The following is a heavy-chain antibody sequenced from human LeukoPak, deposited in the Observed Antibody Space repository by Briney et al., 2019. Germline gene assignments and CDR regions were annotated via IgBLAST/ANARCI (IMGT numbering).Heavy chain of an antibody. J-gene: IGHJ5*02. CDR3: ARGGPYYDSTNNWFDP. D-gene: IGHD3-22*01. V-gene: IGHV1-69*02. CDR2: IIPILGIA. CDR1: GGTFSSYT. Sequence: ASVKVSCKASGGTFSSYTISWVRQAPGQGLEWTGRIIPILGIANYAQKFQGRVTITADKSTSTAYMELSSLRSEDTAVYYCARGGPYYDSTNNWFDPWGQGTLVTVSS.